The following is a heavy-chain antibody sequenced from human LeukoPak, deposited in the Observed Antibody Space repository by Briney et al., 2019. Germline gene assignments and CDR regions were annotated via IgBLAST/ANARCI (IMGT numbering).Heavy chain of an antibody. V-gene: IGHV1-69*13. CDR2: IIPIFGTA. Sequence: SVKVSCKASGGTFSSYAISWVRQAPGQGLEWMGGIIPIFGTANYAQKFQGRVTITADESTSTAYMELSSLRSEDTAVYYCARGAHYHDSSGYLNWFDPWGQGTLVTVSS. CDR1: GGTFSSYA. CDR3: ARGAHYHDSSGYLNWFDP. J-gene: IGHJ5*02. D-gene: IGHD3-22*01.